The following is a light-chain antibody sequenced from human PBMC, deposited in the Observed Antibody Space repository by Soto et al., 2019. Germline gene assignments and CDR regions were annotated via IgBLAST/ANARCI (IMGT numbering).Light chain of an antibody. CDR2: KAS. CDR1: QSINSW. CDR3: T. V-gene: IGKV1-5*03. Sequence: DIQMTQSPSTLSASVGDRVTITCRASQSINSWLAWYQQKPGKAPKLLIYKASSLESGVPSRFSGSGSGTEFTLTISSLQPDDFAAYPITFGQGTRLEIK. J-gene: IGKJ5*01.